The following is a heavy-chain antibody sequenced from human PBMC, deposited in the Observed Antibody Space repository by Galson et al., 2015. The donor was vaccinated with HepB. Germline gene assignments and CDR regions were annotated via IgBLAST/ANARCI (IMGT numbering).Heavy chain of an antibody. CDR2: IFSGGST. Sequence: SLRLSCAGSGFNLSENYMTWVRQTPGKTLEWVSLIFSGGSTYYADSVRGRFTVSRDPPKNTLFLSMKSLRLEDTGIYYCTRGSPVAGVLDYWGQGAHVSVSS. J-gene: IGHJ4*02. CDR1: GFNLSENY. V-gene: IGHV3-53*05. CDR3: TRGSPVAGVLDY. D-gene: IGHD6-19*01.